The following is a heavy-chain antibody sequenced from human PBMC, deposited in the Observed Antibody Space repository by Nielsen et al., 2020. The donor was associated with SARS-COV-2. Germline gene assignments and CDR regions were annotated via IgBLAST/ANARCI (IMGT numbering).Heavy chain of an antibody. CDR2: IGTSGGNS. D-gene: IGHD1-14*01. Sequence: GESLKISCEASGITYINYGMSWVRQAPGKGLEWVSSIGTSGGNSYYSDSVKGRFTISRDSAKNTLYLQMNSLRAEDTAVYYCARGERGNNPRHYFDYWGQGTLVTVSS. J-gene: IGHJ4*02. V-gene: IGHV3-23*01. CDR3: ARGERGNNPRHYFDY. CDR1: GITYINYG.